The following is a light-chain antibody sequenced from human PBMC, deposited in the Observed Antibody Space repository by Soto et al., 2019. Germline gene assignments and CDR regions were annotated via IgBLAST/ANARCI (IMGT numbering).Light chain of an antibody. J-gene: IGLJ2*01. CDR2: DVS. V-gene: IGLV2-14*01. CDR3: SSYTSGSTVV. Sequence: QSVLTQPASVSGSPGQSITISCTGTSSDVGRYNYVSWCQQHPGKAPKLIIYDVSNRPSGVSNRFSGSKSGNTASLTISGLQAEDEADYYCSSYTSGSTVVFGGGTKLTVL. CDR1: SSDVGRYNY.